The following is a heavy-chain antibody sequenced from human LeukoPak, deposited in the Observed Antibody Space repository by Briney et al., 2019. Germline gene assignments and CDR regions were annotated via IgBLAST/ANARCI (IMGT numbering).Heavy chain of an antibody. CDR2: ISGSGGST. CDR1: GFTFSSYA. J-gene: IGHJ3*02. CDR3: AKDGNYYDSSGYPILGTFDI. V-gene: IGHV3-23*01. D-gene: IGHD3-22*01. Sequence: GGSLRLSCAASGFTFSSYAMSWVRQAPGKGLEWVSAISGSGGSTYYADSVKGRSTISRDNSKNTLYLQMNSLRAEDTAVYYCAKDGNYYDSSGYPILGTFDIWGQGTMVTVSS.